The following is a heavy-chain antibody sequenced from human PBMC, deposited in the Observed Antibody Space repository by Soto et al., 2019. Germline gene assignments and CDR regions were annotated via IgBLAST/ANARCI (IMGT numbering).Heavy chain of an antibody. Sequence: PGGSLRLSCAASGFTFSSYSMNWVRQAPGKGLEWVSSISSSSSYIYYADSVKGRFTISRDNAKNSLYLQMNSLRAEDTAVYYCARVGVRGVIIKGYYYYGMDVWGQGTKVTGSS. CDR1: GFTFSSYS. CDR3: ARVGVRGVIIKGYYYYGMDV. V-gene: IGHV3-21*01. J-gene: IGHJ6*02. D-gene: IGHD3-10*01. CDR2: ISSSSSYI.